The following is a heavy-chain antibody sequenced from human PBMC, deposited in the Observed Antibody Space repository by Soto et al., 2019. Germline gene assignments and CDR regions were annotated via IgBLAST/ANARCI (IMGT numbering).Heavy chain of an antibody. D-gene: IGHD6-13*01. CDR2: INHSGST. V-gene: IGHV4-34*01. CDR3: ARAYPGYSSSWYFRGWFDP. J-gene: IGHJ5*02. CDR1: GGSFSGYY. Sequence: SETLSLTCAVYGGSFSGYYWSWIRQPPGKGLEWIGEINHSGSTNYNPSPKSRVTISVDTSKNQFSLKLSSVTAADTAVYYCARAYPGYSSSWYFRGWFDPWGQGTLVTVSS.